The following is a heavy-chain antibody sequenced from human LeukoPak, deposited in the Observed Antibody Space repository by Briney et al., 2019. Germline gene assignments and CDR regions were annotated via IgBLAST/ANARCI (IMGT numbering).Heavy chain of an antibody. V-gene: IGHV4-59*01. D-gene: IGHD3-3*01. CDR2: IYYSGST. CDR1: GGSISSYY. CDR3: ASTDFWSGFGRFDP. Sequence: KPSETLSLTCTVSGGSISSYYWSWIRQPPGKGLEWIGYIYYSGSTNYNPSLKSRVTISVDTSKNQFSLKLSSVTAADTAVYYCASTDFWSGFGRFDPWGQGTLVTVSS. J-gene: IGHJ5*02.